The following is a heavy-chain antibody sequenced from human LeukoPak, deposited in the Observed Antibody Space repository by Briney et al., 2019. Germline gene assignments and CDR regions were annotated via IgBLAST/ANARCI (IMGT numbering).Heavy chain of an antibody. J-gene: IGHJ6*02. CDR3: ARKAGWSGYYDMDV. V-gene: IGHV1-69*01. CDR1: VGTFSSYA. D-gene: IGHD3-3*01. Sequence: SVKVSCKASVGTFSSYAISWVRQAPGQGLEWMGGIIPIFGTANYAQKFQGRVTITADESTSTAYMELSSLRSEDTAVYYCARKAGWSGYYDMDVWGQGTTVTVSS. CDR2: IIPIFGTA.